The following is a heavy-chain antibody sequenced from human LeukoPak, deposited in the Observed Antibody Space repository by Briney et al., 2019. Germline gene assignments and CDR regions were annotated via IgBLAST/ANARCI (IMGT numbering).Heavy chain of an antibody. D-gene: IGHD3-10*01. CDR3: AREGGITMVRGVIWFDP. CDR1: GGSISSSSYY. CDR2: IYYSGST. Sequence: SETLSLTCTVSGGSISSSSYYWGWIRQPPGKGLEWIGSIYYSGSTYYNPSLKSRVTISVDTSKNQFSLKLSSVTAADTAVYYCAREGGITMVRGVIWFDPWGQGTLATVSS. J-gene: IGHJ5*02. V-gene: IGHV4-39*07.